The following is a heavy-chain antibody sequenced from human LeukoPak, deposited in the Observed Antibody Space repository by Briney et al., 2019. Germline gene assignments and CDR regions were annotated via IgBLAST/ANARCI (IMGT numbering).Heavy chain of an antibody. CDR1: GFTFSSYG. J-gene: IGHJ4*02. V-gene: IGHV3-23*01. CDR3: AKGPDAYCGGDCYLGY. Sequence: AGGSLRLSCAASGFTFSSYGMSWVRQAPGKGLEWVSAISGSGGSTYYADSVKGRFTISRDNSKNTLYLQMNSLRAEDTAVYYCAKGPDAYCGGDCYLGYWGQGTLVTVSS. CDR2: ISGSGGST. D-gene: IGHD2-21*02.